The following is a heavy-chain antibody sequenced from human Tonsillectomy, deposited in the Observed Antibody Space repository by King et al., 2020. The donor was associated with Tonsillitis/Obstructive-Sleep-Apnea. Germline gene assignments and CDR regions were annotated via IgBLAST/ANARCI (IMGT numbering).Heavy chain of an antibody. V-gene: IGHV5-51*01. Sequence: QLVQSGAEVKKPGESLKISCKGSGYSFSTYWIGWVRQMPGKGLEWMGIIYPGDSDTRYSPSFQGQVTISADKSINTAYLQWSSLKASDTANYYCARPNTMIRGVISYFDNWGQGTLVTVSS. D-gene: IGHD3-10*01. CDR1: GYSFSTYW. CDR3: ARPNTMIRGVISYFDN. J-gene: IGHJ4*02. CDR2: IYPGDSDT.